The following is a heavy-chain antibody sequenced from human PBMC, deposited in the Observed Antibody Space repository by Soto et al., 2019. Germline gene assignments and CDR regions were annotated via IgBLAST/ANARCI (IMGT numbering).Heavy chain of an antibody. V-gene: IGHV4-34*01. CDR3: STRAYDTNGYYRFDP. Sequence: SEALSLPCAVYGGSVRGPSSTWSRQSPGKGLEWIGDINHSGRVNYSPSLKSRVTISLDTSKNQFSLTLSAVTAADTAMYYCSTRAYDTNGYYRFDPWGQGTLVTVSS. CDR1: GGSVRGPS. D-gene: IGHD3-22*01. CDR2: INHSGRV. J-gene: IGHJ5*01.